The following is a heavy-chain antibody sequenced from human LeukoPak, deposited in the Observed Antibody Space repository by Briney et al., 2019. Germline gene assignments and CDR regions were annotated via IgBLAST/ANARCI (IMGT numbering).Heavy chain of an antibody. CDR2: LSGSGGST. CDR1: GFTFSSYS. CDR3: AKDVVVIPAGGDNFDF. D-gene: IGHD2-2*01. J-gene: IGHJ4*02. Sequence: GGSLRLSCAASGFTFSSYSMTWVRQAPGKGLEWVSELSGSGGSTYYADSVKGRFTISRDNSKNTLYLQMNSLRVEDTAIYYCAKDVVVIPAGGDNFDFWGQGALVTVSS. V-gene: IGHV3-23*01.